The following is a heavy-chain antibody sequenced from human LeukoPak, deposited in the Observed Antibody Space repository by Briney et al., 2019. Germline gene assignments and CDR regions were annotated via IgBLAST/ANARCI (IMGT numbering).Heavy chain of an antibody. CDR3: ARLTTRVYYYYMDV. J-gene: IGHJ6*03. V-gene: IGHV4-34*01. Sequence: GSLRLSCAASGFTFSSYWMSWIRQPPGKGLEWIGEINHSGSTNYNPSLKSRVTISVDTSKNQFSLKLSSVTAADTAVYYCARLTTRVYYYYMDVWGKGTTVTVSS. CDR2: INHSGST. D-gene: IGHD4-17*01. CDR1: GFTFSSYW.